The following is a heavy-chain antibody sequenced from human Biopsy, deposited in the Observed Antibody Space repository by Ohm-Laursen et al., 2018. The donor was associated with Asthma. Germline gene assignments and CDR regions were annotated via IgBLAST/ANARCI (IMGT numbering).Heavy chain of an antibody. CDR2: ISYDGSKK. J-gene: IGHJ4*02. V-gene: IGHV3-30*18. D-gene: IGHD4-17*01. CDR3: AKDAHDYVSLIVSPQKNGIES. CDR1: KFSFSNFG. Sequence: SLRLSCAASKFSFSNFGMHWVRQAPGKGLEWVAFISYDGSKKFITDSMKGRLSISRDNSKNTLFFQMGRLRPDDTALYYCAKDAHDYVSLIVSPQKNGIESWGQGTLVTASS.